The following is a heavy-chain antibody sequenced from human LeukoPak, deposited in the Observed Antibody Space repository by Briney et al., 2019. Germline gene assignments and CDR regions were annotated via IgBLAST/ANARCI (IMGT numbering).Heavy chain of an antibody. CDR1: GGSISGSSYY. CDR3: ARENILTGYSNAFDI. V-gene: IGHV4-39*07. Sequence: SETLSLTCTVSGGSISGSSYYWGWIRQPPGKGLEWIGSIYYSGSTYYNPSLKSRVTISVDTSKNQFSLKLSSVTAADTAVYYCARENILTGYSNAFDIWGQGTMVTVSS. CDR2: IYYSGST. D-gene: IGHD3-9*01. J-gene: IGHJ3*02.